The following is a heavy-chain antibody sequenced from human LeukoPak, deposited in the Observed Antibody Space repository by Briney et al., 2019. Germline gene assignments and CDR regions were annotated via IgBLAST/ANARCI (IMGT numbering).Heavy chain of an antibody. CDR3: ARDLVVGWSRRVFDY. J-gene: IGHJ4*02. CDR2: IYYSGST. D-gene: IGHD2-15*01. Sequence: PSETLSLTCTVSGGSISSYYWSWIRQPPGKGLEWIGYIYYSGSTNYNPSLKSRVTISVDTSKNQFSLKLSSVTAADTAVYYCARDLVVGWSRRVFDYWGQGTLVTVSS. CDR1: GGSISSYY. V-gene: IGHV4-59*01.